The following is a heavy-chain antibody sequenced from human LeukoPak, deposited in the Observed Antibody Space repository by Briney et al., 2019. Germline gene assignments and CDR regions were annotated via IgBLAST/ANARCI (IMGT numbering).Heavy chain of an antibody. V-gene: IGHV1-2*02. J-gene: IGHJ6*02. CDR1: GYTFTGYY. CDR2: INPNSGGT. Sequence: ASVNVSYKASGYTFTGYYMHWVRQAPGQGLEWMGWINPNSGGTNYAQKFQGRVTMTRDTSISTAYMEVSRLRSDDTAVYYCARLQDYYDSSGTREEGIYYYYYGMDVWGQGTTVTVSS. D-gene: IGHD3-22*01. CDR3: ARLQDYYDSSGTREEGIYYYYYGMDV.